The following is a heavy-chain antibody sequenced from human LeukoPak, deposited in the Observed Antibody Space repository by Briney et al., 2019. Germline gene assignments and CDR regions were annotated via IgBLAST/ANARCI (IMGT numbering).Heavy chain of an antibody. V-gene: IGHV5-51*01. CDR3: ARQMTTVTGRDAFDI. J-gene: IGHJ3*02. CDR2: IYPGDSDT. D-gene: IGHD4-17*01. Sequence: GESLKISCKGSGYSFTSYWIGWVRQMPGKGLEWMGIIYPGDSDTRYSPSFQGQVTISADKSISTAYLQWSSLKASDAAMYYCARQMTTVTGRDAFDIRGQGTMVTVSS. CDR1: GYSFTSYW.